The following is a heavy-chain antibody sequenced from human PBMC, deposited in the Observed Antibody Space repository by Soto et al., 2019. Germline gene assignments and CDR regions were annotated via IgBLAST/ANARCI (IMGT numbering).Heavy chain of an antibody. V-gene: IGHV1-69*06. D-gene: IGHD2-8*01. CDR3: ARGMRATGNFDY. J-gene: IGHJ4*02. CDR2: IIPIFGTA. Sequence: GASVKVSCKASGGTFSSYAISWVRQAPGQGLEWMGGIIPIFGTANYAQKFQGRVTITADKSTSTAYMELSSLRSEDTAVHYCARGMRATGNFDYWGQGTLVTVSS. CDR1: GGTFSSYA.